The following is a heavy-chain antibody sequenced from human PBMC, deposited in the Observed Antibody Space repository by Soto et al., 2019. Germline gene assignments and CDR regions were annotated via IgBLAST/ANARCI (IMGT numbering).Heavy chain of an antibody. CDR1: GFKFDDYA. Sequence: GGSLRLSCSASGFKFDDYAMHWVRQAPGKGLEWVSGITWNGEVAGYADSVRGRFTISRDNPKNSLYLQMSSLRAEDTALYYCAKDRSNWNYFDYWGQGTLVTVSS. J-gene: IGHJ4*02. CDR3: AKDRSNWNYFDY. D-gene: IGHD1-1*01. V-gene: IGHV3-9*01. CDR2: ITWNGEVA.